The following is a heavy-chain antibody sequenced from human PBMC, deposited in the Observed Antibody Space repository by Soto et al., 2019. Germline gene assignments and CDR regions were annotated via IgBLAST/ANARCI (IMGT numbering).Heavy chain of an antibody. J-gene: IGHJ6*02. V-gene: IGHV4-59*01. CDR2: IYYSGST. D-gene: IGHD3-3*01. CDR3: ASGRATSKGSGYYSYYYYYGMDV. CDR1: GGSISSYY. Sequence: SETLSLTCTVSGGSISSYYWSWIRQPPGKGLEWIGYIYYSGSTNYNPSLKSRVTISVDTSKNQFSLKLSSVTAADTDVYYCASGRATSKGSGYYSYYYYYGMDVWGQGTTVTVSS.